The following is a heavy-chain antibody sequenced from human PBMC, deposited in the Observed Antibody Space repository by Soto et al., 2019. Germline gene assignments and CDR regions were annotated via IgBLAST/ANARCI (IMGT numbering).Heavy chain of an antibody. D-gene: IGHD4-4*01. V-gene: IGHV3-30-3*01. CDR3: ARPLWRDDYNGGYFDL. CDR2: ISYDGSNK. CDR1: GFTFSSYA. Sequence: QVQLVESGGGVVQPGRSLRLSCAASGFTFSSYAMHWVRQAPGKGLEWGAVISYDGSNKYYADSVKGRFTISIDNSKNTLYLQMNSRRAEDTAVYYCARPLWRDDYNGGYFDLWGRGTLVTVSS. J-gene: IGHJ2*01.